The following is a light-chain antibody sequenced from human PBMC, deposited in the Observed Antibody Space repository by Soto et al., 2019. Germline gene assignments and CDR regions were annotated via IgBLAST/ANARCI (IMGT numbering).Light chain of an antibody. CDR1: QSISSW. V-gene: IGKV1-5*03. CDR3: QQYNSYSYA. Sequence: DIQMTQSPSTLSASVGDRVTITCRASQSISSWLAWYQQKPGKAPKLLIYKASSLESGVPSRFSGRGSGTQFTLTISSLPSDDFATHYCQQYNSYSYAFGQGTKREIK. CDR2: KAS. J-gene: IGKJ2*01.